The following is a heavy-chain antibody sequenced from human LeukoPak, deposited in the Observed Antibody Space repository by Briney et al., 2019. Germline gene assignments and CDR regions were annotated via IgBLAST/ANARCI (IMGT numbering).Heavy chain of an antibody. J-gene: IGHJ4*02. V-gene: IGHV4-34*01. CDR3: ARAHGGMTR. D-gene: IGHD4-23*01. Sequence: TETLSLTCAGYGGSFSGYYWSWIRQPPGKGLEWIGEINHSGCTNYNPSLKSRVTISVDTSKNQFSLKLSSVTAADTAVYYCARAHGGMTRWGQGTLVTVS. CDR2: INHSGCT. CDR1: GGSFSGYY.